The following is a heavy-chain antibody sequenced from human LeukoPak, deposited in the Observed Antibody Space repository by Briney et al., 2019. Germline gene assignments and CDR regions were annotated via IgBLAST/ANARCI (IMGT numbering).Heavy chain of an antibody. CDR3: ARDVGYSSSSWFNWFDP. J-gene: IGHJ5*02. CDR1: GFTFSSYA. D-gene: IGHD6-6*01. CDR2: ISYDGSNK. V-gene: IGHV3-30-3*01. Sequence: GGSLRLSCAASGFTFSSYAMSWVRQAPGKGLEWVAVISYDGSNKYYADSVKGRFTISRDNSKNTLYLQMNSLRAEDTAVYYCARDVGYSSSSWFNWFDPWGQGTLVTVSS.